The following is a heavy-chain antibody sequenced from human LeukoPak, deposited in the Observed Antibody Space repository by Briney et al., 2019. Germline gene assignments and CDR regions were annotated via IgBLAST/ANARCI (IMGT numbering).Heavy chain of an antibody. Sequence: SQTLSLTCAVSGGSISSGGYSWSWIRQPPGKGLEWIGYIYHSGSTYYNPSLKSRVTISVDRSKNQFSLKLSSVTAADTAVYYCARGGITMIVSFDYWGQGTLVTVSS. D-gene: IGHD3-22*01. CDR1: GGSISSGGYS. J-gene: IGHJ4*02. CDR2: IYHSGST. V-gene: IGHV4-30-2*01. CDR3: ARGGITMIVSFDY.